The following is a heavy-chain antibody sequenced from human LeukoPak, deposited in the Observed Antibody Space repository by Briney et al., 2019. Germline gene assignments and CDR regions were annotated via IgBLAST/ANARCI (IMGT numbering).Heavy chain of an antibody. V-gene: IGHV4-34*01. CDR2: INHSGST. D-gene: IGHD3-3*01. CDR3: ARGQPHLRFLDP. Sequence: PSETLSLTCAVYGGSFSGYYWSWIRQPPGKGLEWIGEINHSGSTNYNPSLKSRVTISVDTSKNQFSLKLSSVTAADTAVYYCARGQPHLRFLDPWGQGTLVTVSS. CDR1: GGSFSGYY. J-gene: IGHJ4*02.